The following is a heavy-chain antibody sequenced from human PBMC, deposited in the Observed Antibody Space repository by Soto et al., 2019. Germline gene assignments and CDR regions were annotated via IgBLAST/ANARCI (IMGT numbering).Heavy chain of an antibody. J-gene: IGHJ4*02. CDR1: GYTFTGYY. D-gene: IGHD6-19*01. CDR3: ARDLGEQWLDFDY. CDR2: INPNSGGT. V-gene: IGHV1-2*04. Sequence: ASVKVSCKASGYTFTGYYMHWVRQAPGQGLEWMGWINPNSGGTNYAQKFQGWVTMTRDTSISTAYMELSRLRSDDTAVYYCARDLGEQWLDFDYWGQGTLVTVSS.